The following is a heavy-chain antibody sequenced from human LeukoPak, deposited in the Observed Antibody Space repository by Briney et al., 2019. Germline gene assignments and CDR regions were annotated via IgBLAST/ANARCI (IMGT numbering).Heavy chain of an antibody. Sequence: GGSLRLSCAASGFTFSSYGMHWVRQAPGKGLEWVAFIRYDGSNKYYADSVKGRFTISRDNSKNTLYLQMNSLRAEDTAVHYCAKDWGYYDSSGYYCFDYWGQGTLVTVSS. D-gene: IGHD3-22*01. J-gene: IGHJ4*02. CDR2: IRYDGSNK. CDR1: GFTFSSYG. CDR3: AKDWGYYDSSGYYCFDY. V-gene: IGHV3-30*02.